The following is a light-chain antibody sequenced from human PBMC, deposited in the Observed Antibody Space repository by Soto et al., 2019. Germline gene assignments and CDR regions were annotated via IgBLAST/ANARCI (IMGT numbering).Light chain of an antibody. Sequence: EIVMTQSPATLSVSPGERATLSCRASQSVSSNLAWYQQRPGQAPSLLIYGASTRATGIPARFSGSGSGTEFTLTISSLQSEDFAVYYCQQYNNGPLTFGGGTKVDIK. J-gene: IGKJ4*01. V-gene: IGKV3-15*01. CDR1: QSVSSN. CDR3: QQYNNGPLT. CDR2: GAS.